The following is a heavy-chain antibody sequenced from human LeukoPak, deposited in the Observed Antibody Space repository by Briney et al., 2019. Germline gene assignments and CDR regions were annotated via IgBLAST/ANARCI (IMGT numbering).Heavy chain of an antibody. CDR2: ISAYNGNT. CDR1: GYTFTSYG. J-gene: IGHJ4*02. Sequence: ASVKVSCKASGYTFTSYGISWVRQAPGQGLEWMGWISAYNGNTNYAQKLQGRVTITADESTSTAYMELSSLRSEDTAVYYCASSPWNDESGPFDYWGQGTLVTVSS. V-gene: IGHV1-18*01. D-gene: IGHD1-1*01. CDR3: ASSPWNDESGPFDY.